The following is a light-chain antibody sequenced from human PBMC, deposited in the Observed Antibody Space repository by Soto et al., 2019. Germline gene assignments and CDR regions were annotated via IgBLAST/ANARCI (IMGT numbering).Light chain of an antibody. Sequence: QSVLTQPASVSGSPGQSITISCTGTSSDVGGYNYVSWYQQHPGKAPKLTIYEVSNRPSGVSNRFSGSKSGNTASLTISGLQAEDEADYYCSSYTTNITPVVFGGGTKVTVL. CDR1: SSDVGGYNY. CDR2: EVS. CDR3: SSYTTNITPVV. V-gene: IGLV2-14*01. J-gene: IGLJ2*01.